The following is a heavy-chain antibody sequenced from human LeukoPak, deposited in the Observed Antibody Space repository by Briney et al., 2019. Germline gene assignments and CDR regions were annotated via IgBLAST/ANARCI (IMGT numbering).Heavy chain of an antibody. CDR1: GYTFTSYD. Sequence: SVKVSCKASGYTFTSYDINWVRQATGQGLEWMGGIIPIFGTANYAQKFQGRVTITADKSTSTAYMELSSLRSEDTAVYYCARGSNYDFWSGYRTPNYYYYYMDVWGKGTTVTVSS. CDR3: ARGSNYDFWSGYRTPNYYYYYMDV. V-gene: IGHV1-69*06. D-gene: IGHD3-3*01. J-gene: IGHJ6*03. CDR2: IIPIFGTA.